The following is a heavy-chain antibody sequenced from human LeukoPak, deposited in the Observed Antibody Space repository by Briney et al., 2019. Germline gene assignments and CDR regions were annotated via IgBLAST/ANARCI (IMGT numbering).Heavy chain of an antibody. Sequence: PGGSLRLSCAASGYTFNNYAMNWVRRAPGKGLEWVSGISATGGNTFYADSVRGRFTISRDNSKNTLYLQMNRLRAEETALYYCAKSQGGNCGGGACSFDHWGQGTLVTVSS. CDR3: AKSQGGNCGGGACSFDH. CDR2: ISATGGNT. J-gene: IGHJ4*02. V-gene: IGHV3-23*01. D-gene: IGHD2-15*01. CDR1: GYTFNNYA.